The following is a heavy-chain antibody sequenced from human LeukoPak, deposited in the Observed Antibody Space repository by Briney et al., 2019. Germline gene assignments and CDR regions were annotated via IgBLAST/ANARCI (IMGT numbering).Heavy chain of an antibody. Sequence: GASVKVSCKASGYTFTGYGISWVRQAPGQGLEWMGWISAYNGNTNYAQKLQGRVTMTTDTSTSTAYMELRSLGSDDTAVYYCARDHRGFPDAFDIWGQGTMVTVSS. CDR2: ISAYNGNT. CDR1: GYTFTGYG. V-gene: IGHV1-18*01. D-gene: IGHD3-10*01. CDR3: ARDHRGFPDAFDI. J-gene: IGHJ3*02.